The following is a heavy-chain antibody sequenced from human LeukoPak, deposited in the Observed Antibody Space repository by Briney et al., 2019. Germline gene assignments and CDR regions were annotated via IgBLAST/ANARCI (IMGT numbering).Heavy chain of an antibody. J-gene: IGHJ4*02. CDR1: GFTFSSYS. CDR3: ARESGSYSSPYFDY. Sequence: PGGSLRLSCAASGFTFSSYSMNWVRQAPGKGLEWVSYISSSSSTIYYADSVKGRFTISRDNAKNSLYLQMNSLRAEDTAVYYCARESGSYSSPYFDYWGQGTLVTVSS. V-gene: IGHV3-48*01. D-gene: IGHD1-26*01. CDR2: ISSSSSTI.